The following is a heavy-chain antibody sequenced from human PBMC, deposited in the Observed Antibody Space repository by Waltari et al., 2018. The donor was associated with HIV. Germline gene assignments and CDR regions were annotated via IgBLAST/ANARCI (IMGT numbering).Heavy chain of an antibody. V-gene: IGHV3-7*01. D-gene: IGHD2-2*01. J-gene: IGHJ4*02. CDR2: IKQDGSEK. CDR3: ARDYSSTSCYYFDY. Sequence: EVQLVESGGGLVQPGGSLRFSCAAFGFTFSSDWLSWCRQAPGKGLEWVANIKQDGSEKYYVDSVKGRFTISRDNAKNSLYLQMNSLRAEDTAVYYCARDYSSTSCYYFDYWGQGTLVTVSS. CDR1: GFTFSSDW.